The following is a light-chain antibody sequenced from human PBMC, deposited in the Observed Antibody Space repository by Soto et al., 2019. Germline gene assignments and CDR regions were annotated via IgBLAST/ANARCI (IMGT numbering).Light chain of an antibody. CDR2: ENN. Sequence: NFMLTQRHSVSESPGKTLSVSCSRSSASIANNHVQWYQQRPGSAPTTVIYENNQSLSGVPDRLSRSTDGSSNSASLTLSGLQTEDEADYYCQSYDSDVVVFGGGTKLTVL. CDR3: QSYDSDVVV. CDR1: SASIANNH. V-gene: IGLV6-57*04. J-gene: IGLJ2*01.